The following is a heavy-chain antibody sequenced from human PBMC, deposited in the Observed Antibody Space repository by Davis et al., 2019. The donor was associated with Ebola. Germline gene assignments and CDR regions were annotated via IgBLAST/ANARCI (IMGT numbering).Heavy chain of an antibody. J-gene: IGHJ4*02. CDR1: GFTFSSYA. CDR2: ISYDGSKT. V-gene: IGHV3-30*19. Sequence: PGSLLKISCAASGFTFSSYAMHWVRQPAKGLEWVAVISYDGSKTYYEDSVKGRFTISRDNSKNTLYLQMNSLRAEDTAVYYCAKVTGSFGYWGQGTLVTVSS. D-gene: IGHD1-14*01. CDR3: AKVTGSFGY.